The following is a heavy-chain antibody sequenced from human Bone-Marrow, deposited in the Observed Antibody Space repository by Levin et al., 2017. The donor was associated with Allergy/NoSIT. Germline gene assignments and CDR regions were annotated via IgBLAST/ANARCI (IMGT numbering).Heavy chain of an antibody. D-gene: IGHD2-2*01. CDR2: ISYDGSNK. J-gene: IGHJ6*03. V-gene: IGHV3-30-3*01. CDR1: GFTFSSYA. CDR3: ARDRDCSSTSCYYDYYYMDV. Sequence: PGESLKISCAASGFTFSSYAMHWVRQAPGKGLEWVAVISYDGSNKYYADSVKGRFTISRDNSKNTLYLQMNSLRAEDTAVYYCARDRDCSSTSCYYDYYYMDVWGKGTTVTVSS.